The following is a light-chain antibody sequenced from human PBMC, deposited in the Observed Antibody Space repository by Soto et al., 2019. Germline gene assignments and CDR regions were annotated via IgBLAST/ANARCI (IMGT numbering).Light chain of an antibody. Sequence: DIQMTQSPSSLSASVGDRVTITCRTSQSVNTYLNWYQQKSGKAPRLLIYAASSLQSGVPSRFSGSGSGSEFSLSISSVQPEDFATYYFQHSFITPLYSFGQGTKLQI. V-gene: IGKV1-39*01. CDR1: QSVNTY. CDR3: QHSFITPLYS. CDR2: AAS. J-gene: IGKJ2*01.